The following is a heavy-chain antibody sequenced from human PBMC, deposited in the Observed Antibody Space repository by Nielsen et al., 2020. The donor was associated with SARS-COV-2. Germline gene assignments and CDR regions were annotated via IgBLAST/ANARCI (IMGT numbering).Heavy chain of an antibody. CDR3: AKDWTAIVVVPSGGVDY. CDR1: GFTFSTYG. Sequence: GGSLRLSCAASGFTFSTYGMHWVRQAPGKGLEWVAAISYDGSNKYSADSVKGRFTISRDNSKNTLYLQMSSLREEDTAVYYCAKDWTAIVVVPSGGVDYWGQGTLVTVSS. D-gene: IGHD2-15*01. CDR2: ISYDGSNK. J-gene: IGHJ4*02. V-gene: IGHV3-30*18.